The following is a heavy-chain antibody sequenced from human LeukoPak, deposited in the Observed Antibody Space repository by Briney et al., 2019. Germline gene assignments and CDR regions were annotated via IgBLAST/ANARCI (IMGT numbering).Heavy chain of an antibody. CDR2: IIPIFGTA. Sequence: EASVKVSCKASGGTFSSYAISWVRQAPGQGLEWMGGIIPIFGTANYAQKFQGRVTITTDESTSTAYMELSSLRSEDTAVYYCARGSGLFDYYYYMDVWGKGTTVTVSS. J-gene: IGHJ6*03. V-gene: IGHV1-69*05. CDR3: ARGSGLFDYYYYMDV. CDR1: GGTFSSYA.